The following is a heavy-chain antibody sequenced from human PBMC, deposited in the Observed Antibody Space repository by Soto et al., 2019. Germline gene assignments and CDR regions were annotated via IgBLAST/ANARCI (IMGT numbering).Heavy chain of an antibody. CDR1: GVTISSYY. CDR3: ARDVGYYDSSGLWWFDP. CDR2: IYYSGST. J-gene: IGHJ5*02. Sequence: PSETLSLTCPVSGVTISSYYWSWIRQPPGKGLEWIGYIYYSGSTNYNPSLKSRVTISVDTSKNQFSLKLSSVTAADTAVYYCARDVGYYDSSGLWWFDPWGQGTLVTSPQ. V-gene: IGHV4-59*01. D-gene: IGHD3-22*01.